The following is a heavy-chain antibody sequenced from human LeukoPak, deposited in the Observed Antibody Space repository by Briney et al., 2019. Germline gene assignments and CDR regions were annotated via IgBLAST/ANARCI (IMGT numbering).Heavy chain of an antibody. V-gene: IGHV4-34*01. CDR2: INHSGST. CDR3: ARGLGGGNSIYFDY. CDR1: GGSFSDYY. D-gene: IGHD4-23*01. Sequence: PSETLSLTCAVYGGSFSDYYWSWIRQPPGKGLEWVGEINHSGSTNYNPSLKSRVTISVDTSKNQFSLKLSSVTAADTAVYYCARGLGGGNSIYFDYWGQRPLVTVPS. J-gene: IGHJ4*02.